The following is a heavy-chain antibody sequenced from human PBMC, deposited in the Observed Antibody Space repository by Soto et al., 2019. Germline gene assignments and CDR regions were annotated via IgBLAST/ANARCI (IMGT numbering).Heavy chain of an antibody. V-gene: IGHV3-74*01. D-gene: IGHD2-2*02. CDR2: INSDGSST. CDR3: ARVYCSSTSCYTFYFDY. Sequence: PGGSLRLSCAASGFTFSTYWMHWVRQAPGRGLVWVSRINSDGSSTSYADSVKGRFTISRDNAKNTLYLQMNSLRAEDTAVYHCARVYCSSTSCYTFYFDYWGQGTLVTVSS. J-gene: IGHJ4*02. CDR1: GFTFSTYW.